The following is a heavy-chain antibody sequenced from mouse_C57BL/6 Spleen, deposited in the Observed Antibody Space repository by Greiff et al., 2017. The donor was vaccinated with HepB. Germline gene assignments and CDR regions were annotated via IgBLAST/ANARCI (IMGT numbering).Heavy chain of an antibody. Sequence: VKLQQSGPELVKPGASVKISCKASGYAFSSSWMNWVKQRPGKGLEWIGRIYPGDGDTNYNGKFKGKATLTADKSSSTAYMQLSSLTSEDSAVYCCEGIYDGSLYYFDYWGQGTTLTVSS. D-gene: IGHD1-1*01. J-gene: IGHJ2*01. CDR2: IYPGDGDT. CDR1: GYAFSSSW. V-gene: IGHV1-82*01. CDR3: EGIYDGSLYYFDY.